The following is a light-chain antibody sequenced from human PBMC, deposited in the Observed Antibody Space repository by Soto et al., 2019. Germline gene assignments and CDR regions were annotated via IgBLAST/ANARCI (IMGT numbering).Light chain of an antibody. CDR3: QTWDTGIRV. J-gene: IGLJ2*01. V-gene: IGLV4-69*02. Sequence: QPVLTQSPSASASLGASVKLTCTLSSGHNNYAIAWHQQQPEKGPRFLMKLNSDGRHSKGDGIPDRFSGSSSGAERYLTISSLQSEDEADYYCQTWDTGIRVFGGGTKVTVL. CDR1: SGHNNYA. CDR2: LNSDGRH.